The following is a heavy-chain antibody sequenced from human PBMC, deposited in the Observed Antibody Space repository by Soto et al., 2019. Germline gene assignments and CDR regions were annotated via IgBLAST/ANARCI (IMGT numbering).Heavy chain of an antibody. V-gene: IGHV4-59*01. CDR3: ARAQVVVTAMGWYFDL. CDR1: GGSISSYY. J-gene: IGHJ2*01. D-gene: IGHD2-21*02. CDR2: IYYSGST. Sequence: QVQLQESGPGLVKPSETLSLTCTVSGGSISSYYWSWIRQPPGKGLEWIGYIYYSGSTNYNPSLKSRVTISVDTSKNQFSLKLSSVTAADTAVYYCARAQVVVTAMGWYFDLWGRGTLVTVSS.